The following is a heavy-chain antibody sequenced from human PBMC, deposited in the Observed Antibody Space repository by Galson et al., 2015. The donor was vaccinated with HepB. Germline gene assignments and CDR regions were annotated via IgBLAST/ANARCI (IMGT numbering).Heavy chain of an antibody. V-gene: IGHV3-30*03. CDR1: GFNFGNYD. D-gene: IGHD1-1*01. CDR3: ARDVAGWNDGRYNNHHYYMDV. J-gene: IGHJ6*03. CDR2: LSYDGGHK. Sequence: PLRLSCVASGFNFGNYDMHWARQAQGKGLEWVAFLSYDGGHKTCSDSVKGRITISRDTSKNTLSLQLNSLTLEDTALYYCARDVAGWNDGRYNNHHYYMDVWGKWTTVTVS.